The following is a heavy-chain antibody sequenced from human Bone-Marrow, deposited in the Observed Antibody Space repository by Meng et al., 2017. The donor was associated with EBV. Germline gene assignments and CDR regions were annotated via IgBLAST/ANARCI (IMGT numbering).Heavy chain of an antibody. CDR2: INPNSGGT. CDR1: GYTFTGYY. J-gene: IGHJ5*02. D-gene: IGHD3-10*01. CDR3: ARMSYGSGSYYNWFDP. Sequence: QVPLVQSGGDVKEPGASVDVSCKASGYTFTGYYMHWVRQAPGQGLEWMGRINPNSGGTNYAQKFQGRVTMTRDTSISTAYMELSRLRSDDTAVYYCARMSYGSGSYYNWFDPWGQGTLVTVSS. V-gene: IGHV1-2*06.